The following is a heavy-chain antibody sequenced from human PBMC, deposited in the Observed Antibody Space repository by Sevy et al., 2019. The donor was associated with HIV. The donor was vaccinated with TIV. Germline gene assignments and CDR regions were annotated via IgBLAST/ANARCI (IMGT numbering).Heavy chain of an antibody. CDR3: ARFPATVTTGNYYYYGMDV. Sequence: GESPKISCKGSGYSFSSHWIGWVRQMPGRGLEWMGIIYPGDSDIRYSPSFQGQVTLSAATSIDTAYLQWSSLKASDTAVYYYARFPATVTTGNYYYYGMDVWGQGTTVTVSS. J-gene: IGHJ6*02. V-gene: IGHV5-51*01. CDR2: IYPGDSDI. D-gene: IGHD4-17*01. CDR1: GYSFSSHW.